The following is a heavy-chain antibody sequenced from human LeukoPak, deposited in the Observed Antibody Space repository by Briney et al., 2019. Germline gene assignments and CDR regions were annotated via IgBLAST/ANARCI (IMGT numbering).Heavy chain of an antibody. Sequence: GGSLRLSCEASGFTVSRNYMSWVRQAPGKGLEWVSVIYIGGSTNYADSVKGRFTISRDNSRNTLDLQMNSLRAEDTAVYYCARGLRDSERDYYYGMDVWGQRTTVTVSS. CDR3: ARGLRDSERDYYYGMDV. J-gene: IGHJ6*02. D-gene: IGHD1-26*01. CDR2: IYIGGST. CDR1: GFTVSRNY. V-gene: IGHV3-53*01.